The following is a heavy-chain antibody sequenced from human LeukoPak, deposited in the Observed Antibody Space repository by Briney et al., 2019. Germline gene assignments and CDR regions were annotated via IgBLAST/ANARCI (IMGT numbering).Heavy chain of an antibody. CDR3: ARGLSSGHAPGY. J-gene: IGHJ4*02. CDR1: GFTFSSYE. D-gene: IGHD3-22*01. CDR2: ISSSDSTI. V-gene: IGHV3-48*03. Sequence: GGSLRLSCAASGFTFSSYEMNRVRQAPGKGLEWVSYISSSDSTIYYADSVEGRFTISRDNAKTSLYLQMNSLRAEDTAVYYCARGLSSGHAPGYWGQGTLVTVSS.